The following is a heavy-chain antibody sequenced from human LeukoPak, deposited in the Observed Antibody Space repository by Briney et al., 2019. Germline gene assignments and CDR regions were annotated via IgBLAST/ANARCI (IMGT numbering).Heavy chain of an antibody. CDR3: ARDWGGSSAFDI. CDR1: GFTFSSYG. Sequence: GGTLRLSCAASGFTFSSYGMSWVRQAPGKGLEWVSVIYSGGSTYYADSVKGRFTISRDNSKNTLYLQMNSLRAEDTAVYYCARDWGGSSAFDIWGQGTMVTVSS. V-gene: IGHV3-53*01. D-gene: IGHD3-16*01. J-gene: IGHJ3*02. CDR2: IYSGGST.